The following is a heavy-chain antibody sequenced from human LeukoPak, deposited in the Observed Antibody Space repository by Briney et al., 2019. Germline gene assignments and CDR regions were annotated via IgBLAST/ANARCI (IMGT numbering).Heavy chain of an antibody. CDR2: IYPGDSDT. Sequence: GESLKISCKGSGYSFNSYWIGWVRQMPGNGLEWMGIIYPGDSDTRYSPSFQGQVTITADKSISTAYLQWSSLKASDTAMYYCATGTSGVGYYYGMDVWGQGTTVXVSS. CDR3: ATGTSGVGYYYGMDV. CDR1: GYSFNSYW. V-gene: IGHV5-51*03. D-gene: IGHD2-2*01. J-gene: IGHJ6*02.